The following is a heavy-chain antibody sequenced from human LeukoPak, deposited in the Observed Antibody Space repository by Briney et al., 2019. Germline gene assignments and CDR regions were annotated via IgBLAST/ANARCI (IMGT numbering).Heavy chain of an antibody. CDR2: IWYDGGNK. D-gene: IGHD2-21*02. Sequence: PGRSLRLSCAASGFTFSSYGMHCVRQAPSKGLEWLAVIWYDGGNKYYADSVKGRFTISRDNSKNTLYLQMDSLRVEDTAVYYCARGCGGNCYGWLDPWGQGTVVTVSS. CDR3: ARGCGGNCYGWLDP. V-gene: IGHV3-33*01. CDR1: GFTFSSYG. J-gene: IGHJ5*02.